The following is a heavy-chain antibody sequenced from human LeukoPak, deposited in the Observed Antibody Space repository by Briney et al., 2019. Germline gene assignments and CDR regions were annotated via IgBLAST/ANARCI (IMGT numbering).Heavy chain of an antibody. CDR3: ARDRYTLGPYYFDY. J-gene: IGHJ4*02. V-gene: IGHV3-7*01. Sequence: GGSLKLSCVASGFSFSTYWMSWVRQAPGKGLEWVANIKEDGSEKYYVDSVKGRFTISRDNSKNTLYLQMNSLRAEDTAVYYCARDRYTLGPYYFDYWGQGTLVTVSS. CDR2: IKEDGSEK. CDR1: GFSFSTYW. D-gene: IGHD2-2*02.